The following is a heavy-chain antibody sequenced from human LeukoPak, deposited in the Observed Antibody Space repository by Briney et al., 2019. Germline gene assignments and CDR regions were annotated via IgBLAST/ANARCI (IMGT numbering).Heavy chain of an antibody. Sequence: GGSLRLSCAASGLTVSSYMSWVRQAPGKGLEWVSVIYSGGSIYYADSVKGRFTISRDKSKNTLYLQMNSLRAEDTAMYYCARPPYGGVDYWGQGTLVTVSS. V-gene: IGHV3-66*04. CDR3: ARPPYGGVDY. J-gene: IGHJ4*02. CDR1: GLTVSSY. CDR2: IYSGGSI. D-gene: IGHD4-23*01.